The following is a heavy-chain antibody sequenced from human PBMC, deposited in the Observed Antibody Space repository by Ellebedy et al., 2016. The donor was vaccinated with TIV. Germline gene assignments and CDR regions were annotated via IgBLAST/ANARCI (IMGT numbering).Heavy chain of an antibody. CDR3: ARSSRTTGRGGSDY. CDR2: ISYDGSNK. Sequence: GESLKISXAASGFTFSSYAMHWVRQAPGKGLEWVAVISYDGSNKYYADSVKGRFTISRDNSKNTLYLQMNSLRAEDTAVYYCARSSRTTGRGGSDYWGQGTLVTVSS. J-gene: IGHJ4*02. V-gene: IGHV3-30*04. CDR1: GFTFSSYA. D-gene: IGHD1-1*01.